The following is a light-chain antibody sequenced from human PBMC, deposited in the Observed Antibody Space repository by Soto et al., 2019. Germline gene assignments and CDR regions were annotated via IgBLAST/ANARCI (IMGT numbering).Light chain of an antibody. CDR1: QSVSTTH. Sequence: EIVLTRSPGTLSLSPGERATLSCKASQSVSTTHSGWYQQKPGQAPRLLIYGASSRAAGVPDRFSGSGSGTDFTLTITRLEPEDFAVYYCQHYGDSSWTFGQGTKVEIK. V-gene: IGKV3-20*01. CDR3: QHYGDSSWT. J-gene: IGKJ1*01. CDR2: GAS.